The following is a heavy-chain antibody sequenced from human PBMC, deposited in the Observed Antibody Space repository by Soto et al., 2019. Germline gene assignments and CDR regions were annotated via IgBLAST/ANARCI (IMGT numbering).Heavy chain of an antibody. J-gene: IGHJ4*02. CDR3: AIVDDYGDYVGGFDY. CDR2: IYHSGST. V-gene: IGHV4-4*02. Sequence: QVQLQESGPGLVKPSGTLSLTCAVSGGSISSSNWWSWVRQPPGKGLAWIGEIYHSGSTNYNPSLKSRVTISVDKSKNQFSLKLSSVTAADTAVYYCAIVDDYGDYVGGFDYWGQGTLVTVSS. D-gene: IGHD4-17*01. CDR1: GGSISSSNW.